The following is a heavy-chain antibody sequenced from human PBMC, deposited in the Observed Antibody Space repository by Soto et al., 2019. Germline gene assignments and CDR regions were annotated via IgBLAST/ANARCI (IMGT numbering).Heavy chain of an antibody. CDR1: VFTFSTSA. Sequence: AGGSLRLSCSASVFTFSTSAMSWVRQAPGKGLEWVSTIGGFGGGTYYADSVKGRFTISRDNSNNTLYVQMNSLRAEDTAVYFCAKDKSAWYSNWGDPWGQGNLGTVS. J-gene: IGHJ5*02. CDR2: IGGFGGGT. D-gene: IGHD6-19*01. CDR3: AKDKSAWYSNWGDP. V-gene: IGHV3-23*01.